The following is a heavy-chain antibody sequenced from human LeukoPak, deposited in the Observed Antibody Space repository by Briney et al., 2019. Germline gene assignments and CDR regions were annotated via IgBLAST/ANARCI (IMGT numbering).Heavy chain of an antibody. CDR1: GVTLSSYA. CDR2: IIPIFGTA. CDR3: ARASGYDYYNYGMDV. Sequence: SVKVSCKASGVTLSSYAISWVRQAPGQGLEWMGGIIPIFGTANYAQKFQGRVTITADVSTSTAYMELSSLRSEDTAVYYCARASGYDYYNYGMDVWGQGTTVTVSS. D-gene: IGHD5-12*01. J-gene: IGHJ6*02. V-gene: IGHV1-69*13.